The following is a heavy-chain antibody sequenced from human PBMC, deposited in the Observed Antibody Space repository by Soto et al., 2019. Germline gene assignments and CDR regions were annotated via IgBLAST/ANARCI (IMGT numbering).Heavy chain of an antibody. CDR2: IYYSGTT. V-gene: IGHV4-39*01. J-gene: IGHJ4*02. CDR3: GRLDLSFGGTGFFDS. CDR1: GASVRSRTNY. D-gene: IGHD2-15*01. Sequence: RPSETLSLTCTVSGASVRSRTNYWGWIRQPPGKGLEWIGSIYYSGTTYYKSSLKSRVTISVDLSKNHFSLKLGSVTAADTAIYYCGRLDLSFGGTGFFDSWGQGTLVTVSS.